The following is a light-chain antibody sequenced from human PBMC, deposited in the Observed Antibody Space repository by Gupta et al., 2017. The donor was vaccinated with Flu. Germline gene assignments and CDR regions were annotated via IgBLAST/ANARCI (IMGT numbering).Light chain of an antibody. Sequence: SYELTQPTSVSVSPGQTARITCSGDALPKQYAYWYQQKPGQAPMLVIYKDSERPSGIPERFSGSSSGTTVTLTISGVQAEDEADYYCQSADSSGTYWVFGGGTKLTVL. V-gene: IGLV3-25*02. CDR3: QSADSSGTYWV. J-gene: IGLJ3*02. CDR2: KDS. CDR1: ALPKQY.